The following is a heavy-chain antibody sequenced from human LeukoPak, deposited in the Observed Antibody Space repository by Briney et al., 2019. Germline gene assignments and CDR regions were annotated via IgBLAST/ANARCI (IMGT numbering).Heavy chain of an antibody. Sequence: GGSLRLSCAASGFTFSSYAMHWVRQAPGKGLEWVAVISYDGSNKYYADSVKGRFTISRDNSKNTLYLQMNSLRAEDTAVYYCASRDGSYGYWGQGTLVTVSS. CDR3: ASRDGSYGY. D-gene: IGHD1-26*01. CDR1: GFTFSSYA. J-gene: IGHJ4*02. V-gene: IGHV3-30-3*01. CDR2: ISYDGSNK.